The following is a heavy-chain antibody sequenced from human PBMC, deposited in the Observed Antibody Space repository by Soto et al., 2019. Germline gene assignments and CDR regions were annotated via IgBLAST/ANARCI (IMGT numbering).Heavy chain of an antibody. V-gene: IGHV3-66*01. Sequence: GGSLRLSCAASGFTVSRKYMNWVRQAPGKGLEWVSVIHSGDSADYADSVKGRFIISRDNSKNTLYLQMNSLRVEDTAVYYCAREGDSSADLVYWGQGTLVTVSS. D-gene: IGHD6-19*01. J-gene: IGHJ4*02. CDR2: IHSGDSA. CDR3: AREGDSSADLVY. CDR1: GFTVSRKY.